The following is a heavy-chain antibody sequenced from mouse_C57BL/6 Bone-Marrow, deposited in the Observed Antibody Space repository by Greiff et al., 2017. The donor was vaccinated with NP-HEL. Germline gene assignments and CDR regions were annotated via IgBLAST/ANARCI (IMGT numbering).Heavy chain of an antibody. D-gene: IGHD2-2*01. V-gene: IGHV1-81*01. Sequence: QVQLKQSGAELARPGASVKLSCKASGYTFTSYGISWVKQRTGQGLEWIGEIYPRSGNTYYNEKFKGKATLTADKSSSTAYMQLRSLTSEDSAVFLCARGTMVAPFADWGQGTLVTVSA. CDR1: GYTFTSYG. CDR3: ARGTMVAPFAD. J-gene: IGHJ3*01. CDR2: IYPRSGNT.